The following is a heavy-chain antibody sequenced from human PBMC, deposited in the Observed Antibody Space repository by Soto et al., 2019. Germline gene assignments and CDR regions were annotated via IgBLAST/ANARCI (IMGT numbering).Heavy chain of an antibody. CDR3: ARDLGYYASSGYFDY. V-gene: IGHV3-30-3*01. Sequence: GGSLRLSCAASGFTFSSDAMHWVRQAPGKGLEWVAVISYDGSNKYYADSVKGRFTISRDNSKNTLYLQMNSLRAEDTAVYYCARDLGYYASSGYFDYWGQGTLVTVSS. J-gene: IGHJ4*02. CDR2: ISYDGSNK. D-gene: IGHD3-22*01. CDR1: GFTFSSDA.